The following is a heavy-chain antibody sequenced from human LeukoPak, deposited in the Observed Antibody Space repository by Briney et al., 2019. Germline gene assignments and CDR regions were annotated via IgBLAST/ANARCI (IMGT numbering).Heavy chain of an antibody. CDR2: IYYSGST. J-gene: IGHJ4*02. CDR3: ASGTSSYCSGGSCYPI. V-gene: IGHV4-30-4*01. CDR1: GGSISSGDYY. D-gene: IGHD2-15*01. Sequence: SQTLSLTCTVSGGSISSGDYYWRWIRQPPGKGLEWIGYIYYSGSTYYNPSLKSRVTISVDTSKNQFSLKLSSVTAADTAVYYCASGTSSYCSGGSCYPIWGQGTLVTVSS.